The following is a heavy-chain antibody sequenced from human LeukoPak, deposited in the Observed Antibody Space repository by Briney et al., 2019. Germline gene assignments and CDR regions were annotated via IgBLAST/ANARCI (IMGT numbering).Heavy chain of an antibody. CDR2: IYTSGST. Sequence: SQTLSLTCTVSGDSISSGSYYWSWIGQPAGKGLEWIGRIYTSGSTNYNPSLKSRVTISVDMSKNQFSLKLSSVTATDTAVYYCAREAYCSSTTCYTYFDYWGQGTLVTVSS. CDR3: AREAYCSSTTCYTYFDY. D-gene: IGHD2-2*02. J-gene: IGHJ4*02. V-gene: IGHV4-61*02. CDR1: GDSISSGSYY.